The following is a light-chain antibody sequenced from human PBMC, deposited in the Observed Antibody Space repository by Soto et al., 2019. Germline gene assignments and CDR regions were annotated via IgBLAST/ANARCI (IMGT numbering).Light chain of an antibody. J-gene: IGLJ2*01. CDR2: EVT. Sequence: QSALTQPPSASGSPGQSLTISCTGTSSDVGGYNYVSWYQQRPGKAPKLVIYEVTKRPSGVPDRFSGSKSGSTASLTVSGLQADDEAEYYCQVWHIISDHVVFGGGTQLTVL. V-gene: IGLV2-8*01. CDR3: QVWHIISDHVV. CDR1: SSDVGGYNY.